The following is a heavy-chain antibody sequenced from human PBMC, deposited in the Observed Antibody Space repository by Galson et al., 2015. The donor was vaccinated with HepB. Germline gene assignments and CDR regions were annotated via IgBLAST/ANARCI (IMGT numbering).Heavy chain of an antibody. Sequence: SLRLSCAASGFIFSTSRMNWVRQAPGKGLEWVSYISRSSGTIYYADSVKGRSAISRGNAKNSLYLQMNSLGDEDTAVYYCAGDDGNGAFDYWGQGTLVTVSS. V-gene: IGHV3-48*02. CDR1: GFIFSTSR. CDR2: ISRSSGTI. D-gene: IGHD4-17*01. CDR3: AGDDGNGAFDY. J-gene: IGHJ4*02.